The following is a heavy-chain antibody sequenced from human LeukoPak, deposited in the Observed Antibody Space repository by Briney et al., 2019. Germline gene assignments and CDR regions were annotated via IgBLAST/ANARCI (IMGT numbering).Heavy chain of an antibody. CDR1: GFTFSSYG. D-gene: IGHD3-16*02. CDR3: ARDLLAPYDYVWGSYRYPDY. CDR2: IRYDGSNK. Sequence: GGSLRLSCAASGFTFSSYGMHWVRQAPGKGLEWVAFIRYDGSNKYYADSVKGRFTISRDNSKNTLYLQMNSLRAEDTAVYYCARDLLAPYDYVWGSYRYPDYWGQGTLVTVSS. V-gene: IGHV3-30*02. J-gene: IGHJ4*02.